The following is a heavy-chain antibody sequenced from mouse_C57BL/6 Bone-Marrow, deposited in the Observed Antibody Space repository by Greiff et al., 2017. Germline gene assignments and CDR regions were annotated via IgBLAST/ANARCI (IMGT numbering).Heavy chain of an antibody. V-gene: IGHV1-55*01. J-gene: IGHJ3*01. CDR1: GYTFTSYW. CDR3: ASHSGYWFAY. Sequence: QVQLQQPGAELVKPGASVKMSCKASGYTFTSYWITWVKPRPGQGLEWIGDIYPGSGSTNYNEKFKSKATLTVDTSSSTAYMQLRSLTSEDSAVYYCASHSGYWFAYWGQGALVTVSA. CDR2: IYPGSGST. D-gene: IGHD3-2*02.